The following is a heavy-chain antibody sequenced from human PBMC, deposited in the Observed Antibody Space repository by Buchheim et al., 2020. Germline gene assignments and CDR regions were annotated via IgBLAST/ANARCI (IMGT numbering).Heavy chain of an antibody. CDR1: GFTFISYA. D-gene: IGHD6-19*01. Sequence: EVQLVESGGGLVQPGGSLRLSCAASGFTFISYAMSWVRQAPGKGLEWISGITGSGGNTYYADSVKGRFIIPRDNFKNTLCLQMHSLRAEDTAIYYCAKDRGCSNYFYGMDVWGQGT. V-gene: IGHV3-23*04. CDR2: ITGSGGNT. J-gene: IGHJ6*02. CDR3: AKDRGCSNYFYGMDV.